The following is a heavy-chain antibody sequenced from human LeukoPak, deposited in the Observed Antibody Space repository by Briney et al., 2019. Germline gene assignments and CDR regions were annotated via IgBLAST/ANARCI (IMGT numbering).Heavy chain of an antibody. CDR2: ISSSSSTK. CDR3: ARGPGGGATSGFFQH. V-gene: IGHV3-48*01. Sequence: GGSLRLSCAASGFTFSSYSMNWVRQAPGKGLEWVSYISSSSSTKYYADSVKGRFTISRDNAKNSLYLQMNSLRAEDTALYYCARGPGGGATSGFFQHWGQGTLVTVSS. D-gene: IGHD1-26*01. J-gene: IGHJ1*01. CDR1: GFTFSSYS.